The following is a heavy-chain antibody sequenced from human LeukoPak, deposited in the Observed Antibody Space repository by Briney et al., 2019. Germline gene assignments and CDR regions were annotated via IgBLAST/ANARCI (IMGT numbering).Heavy chain of an antibody. CDR3: AKDRLGELSPYYFDY. CDR1: GSTFSNYG. J-gene: IGHJ4*02. Sequence: GGSLRLSCAASGSTFSNYGMHWVRQAPGKGLEWVAFIRYDGSNKYYPDSVKGRFTVSRDNSNNTLYLQMNSLRAEDTAVYYCAKDRLGELSPYYFDYWGQGTLVTVSS. V-gene: IGHV3-30*02. CDR2: IRYDGSNK. D-gene: IGHD3-10*01.